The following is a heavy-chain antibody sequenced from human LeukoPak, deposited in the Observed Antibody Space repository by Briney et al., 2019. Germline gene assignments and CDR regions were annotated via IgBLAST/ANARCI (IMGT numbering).Heavy chain of an antibody. V-gene: IGHV1-46*01. J-gene: IGHJ4*02. D-gene: IGHD2-2*01. Sequence: GASVKVSCKASGYTFTSYYMHWVRQAPRQGLGWMGIINPSGGSTSYAQKFQGRVTMTRDTSTSTVYMELSSLRSEDTAVYYCARDRYCSSTSRTNNFDYWGQGTLVTVSS. CDR2: INPSGGST. CDR1: GYTFTSYY. CDR3: ARDRYCSSTSRTNNFDY.